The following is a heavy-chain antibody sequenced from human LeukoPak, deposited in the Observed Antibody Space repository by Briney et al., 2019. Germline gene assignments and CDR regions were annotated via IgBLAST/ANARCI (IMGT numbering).Heavy chain of an antibody. J-gene: IGHJ4*02. CDR2: INPDTGRT. Sequence: WASVKVSCKASGYTFNVFYIHWVRQAPGQGLEWMGWINPDTGRTNYAQKFQGRVTMTRDTSITTVYMELSRLRSDDTAVYYCARDAFNYGQFDYWGQRTLVTVSS. CDR1: GYTFNVFY. V-gene: IGHV1-2*02. CDR3: ARDAFNYGQFDY. D-gene: IGHD5-24*01.